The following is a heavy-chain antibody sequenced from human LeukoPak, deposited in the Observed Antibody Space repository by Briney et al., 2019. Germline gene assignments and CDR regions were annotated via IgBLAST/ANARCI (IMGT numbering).Heavy chain of an antibody. J-gene: IGHJ4*02. V-gene: IGHV4-59*08. D-gene: IGHD1-26*01. CDR2: IFQSGTT. CDR1: GGSFGIFY. CDR3: ARLSVGGTPIDF. Sequence: SQTLSLTCTVSGGSFGIFYWAWMRQRPGKGLEWIGYIFQSGTTNYNPSLKSRVTVSMDTSKNQFSLRLDSVTAADTAMYYCARLSVGGTPIDFWGQGIRVTVSS.